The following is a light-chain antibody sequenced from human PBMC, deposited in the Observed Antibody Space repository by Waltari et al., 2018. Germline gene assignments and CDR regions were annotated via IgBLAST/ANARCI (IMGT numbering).Light chain of an antibody. CDR2: DAS. CDR1: QSVSSY. CDR3: QQRSNWPRQVL. Sequence: EIVLTQSPATLSLSPGERATLSCRASQSVSSYLAWYQQKPGQAPRLLIYDASNRATGIPARFSGSGSGTDFTLTISSLEPEDFAVYYCQQRSNWPRQVLFGPGTKVDIK. J-gene: IGKJ3*01. V-gene: IGKV3-11*01.